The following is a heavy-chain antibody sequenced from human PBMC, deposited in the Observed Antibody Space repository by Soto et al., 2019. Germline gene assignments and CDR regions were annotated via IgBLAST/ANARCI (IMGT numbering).Heavy chain of an antibody. D-gene: IGHD5-12*01. V-gene: IGHV1-18*01. CDR1: GYTFTSYG. CDR2: FSADNGKT. Sequence: VASVKVSCKASGYTFTSYGISWVRQAPGQGLEWMGGFSADNGKTNYAQKFQGRVTMTEDTSTDTAYMELSSLRSEDTAVYYCAIIAGYSGYDPPDYWGQGTLVTSPQ. J-gene: IGHJ4*02. CDR3: AIIAGYSGYDPPDY.